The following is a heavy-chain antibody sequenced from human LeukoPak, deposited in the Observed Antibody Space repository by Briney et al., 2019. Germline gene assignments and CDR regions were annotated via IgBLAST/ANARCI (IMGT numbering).Heavy chain of an antibody. CDR2: ISSSSSTI. Sequence: GGSLRLSCAASGFTFSSYSMNWVRQAPGKGLEWVSYISSSSSTIYYADSVKGRFTISRDNAKNSLYLQMNSLRAEDTAVYYCAREKVEAIFGVVPTNRGYYMDVWGKGTTVTVSS. D-gene: IGHD3-3*01. V-gene: IGHV3-48*01. CDR1: GFTFSSYS. CDR3: AREKVEAIFGVVPTNRGYYMDV. J-gene: IGHJ6*03.